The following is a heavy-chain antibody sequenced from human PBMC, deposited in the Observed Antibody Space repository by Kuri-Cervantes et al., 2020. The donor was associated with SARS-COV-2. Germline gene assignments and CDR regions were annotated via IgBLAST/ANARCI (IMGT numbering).Heavy chain of an antibody. CDR2: ISWNSDNI. J-gene: IGHJ5*02. V-gene: IGHV3-9*01. CDR1: KLTLDDYA. CDR3: AKDLEGYCSSTSCYWSALDP. D-gene: IGHD2-2*01. Sequence: SLKISCTASKLTLDDYAMYWVRQAPGKGLGWVSGISWNSDNIDYADSVKGRFTISRDDAKNTLYLQMNSLRAEDTAVYYCAKDLEGYCSSTSCYWSALDPWGQGTLVTVSS.